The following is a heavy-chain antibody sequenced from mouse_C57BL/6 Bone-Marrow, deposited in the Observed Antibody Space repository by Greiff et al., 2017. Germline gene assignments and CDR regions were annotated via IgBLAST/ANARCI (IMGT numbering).Heavy chain of an antibody. D-gene: IGHD1-1*01. CDR1: GYTFTSYG. J-gene: IGHJ2*01. Sequence: QVQLKQSGAELARPGASVKLSCKASGYTFTSYGISWVKQRTGQGLEWIGEIYPRSGNTYYNEKFKGKATLTADKSSSTAYMELRSLTSEDSAVYFCAGVGGSHYFDYWGQGTTLTVSS. V-gene: IGHV1-81*01. CDR2: IYPRSGNT. CDR3: AGVGGSHYFDY.